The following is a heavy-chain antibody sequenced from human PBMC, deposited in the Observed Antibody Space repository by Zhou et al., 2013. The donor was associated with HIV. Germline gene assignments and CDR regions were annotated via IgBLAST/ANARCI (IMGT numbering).Heavy chain of an antibody. Sequence: EVQLVESGGDLVQPGGSLRLSCAVSGFSLRNFWMSWLRQGPGKGLEWVANIKPDGSEKYYGDSVKGRFTISRDNSKNTVFLQMNSLRAEDTAKYYCAKVHGIPYWAQGTLVIVSS. D-gene: IGHD1-26*01. V-gene: IGHV3-7*03. CDR2: IKPDGSEK. CDR3: AKVHGIPY. J-gene: IGHJ1*01. CDR1: GFSLRNFW.